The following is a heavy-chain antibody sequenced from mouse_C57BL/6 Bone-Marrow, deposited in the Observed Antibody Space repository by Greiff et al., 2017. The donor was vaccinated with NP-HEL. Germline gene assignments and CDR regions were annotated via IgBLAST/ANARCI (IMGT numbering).Heavy chain of an antibody. CDR1: GYTFTSYG. J-gene: IGHJ2*01. Sequence: VKLQESGAELARPGASVKLSCKASGYTFTSYGISWVKQRTGQGLEWIGEIYPRSGNTYYNEKFKGKATLTADKSSSTAYMELRSLTSEDSAVYFCARPYYGSSYGYWGQGTTLTVSS. V-gene: IGHV1-81*01. CDR3: ARPYYGSSYGY. D-gene: IGHD1-1*01. CDR2: IYPRSGNT.